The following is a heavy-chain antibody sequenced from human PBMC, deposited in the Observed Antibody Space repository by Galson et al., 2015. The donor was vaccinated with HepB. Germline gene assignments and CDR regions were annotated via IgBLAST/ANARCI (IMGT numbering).Heavy chain of an antibody. CDR2: XXSXXDGGTT. CDR1: GFTFTNAW. CDR3: TTGFSSSWPYYFYYGMDV. Sequence: SLRLSCAASGFTFTNAWMNWVRQAPGKGXXXVGXXXSXXDGGTTXYAAXVKGRSAISRDDSKISLFLQMNSLKTEDTAVYYCTTGFSSSWPYYFYYGMDVWGQGTTVTVSS. D-gene: IGHD6-13*01. V-gene: IGHV3-15*07. J-gene: IGHJ6*02.